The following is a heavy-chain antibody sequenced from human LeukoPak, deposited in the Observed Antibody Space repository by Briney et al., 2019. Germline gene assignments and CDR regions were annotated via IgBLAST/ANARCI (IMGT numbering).Heavy chain of an antibody. Sequence: ASVKVSCKTSGYNFGTYGISWLRQAPGQGLEWMGWVSGYNADTQYAQRFQGRVTMSADTSTTTAYMELRSLRSDDTAVYYCARDHLYGGYDHDYWGQGTLVTVSS. V-gene: IGHV1-18*01. CDR1: GYNFGTYG. CDR2: VSGYNADT. D-gene: IGHD5-12*01. J-gene: IGHJ4*02. CDR3: ARDHLYGGYDHDY.